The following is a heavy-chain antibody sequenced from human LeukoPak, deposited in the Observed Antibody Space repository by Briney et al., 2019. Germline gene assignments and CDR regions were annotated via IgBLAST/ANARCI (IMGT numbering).Heavy chain of an antibody. CDR1: GFTFSSYT. CDR2: IGSTSSTI. CDR3: ARDHHRRLYDSQARDTFDI. Sequence: GGSLRLSCTASGFTFSSYTMNWVRQAPGKGLEWVSYIGSTSSTIYYADSVKGRFTISRDNAKNSLYLQMNSLRAEDTAVYYCARDHHRRLYDSQARDTFDIWGQGTMVTVSS. V-gene: IGHV3-48*01. J-gene: IGHJ3*02. D-gene: IGHD3-22*01.